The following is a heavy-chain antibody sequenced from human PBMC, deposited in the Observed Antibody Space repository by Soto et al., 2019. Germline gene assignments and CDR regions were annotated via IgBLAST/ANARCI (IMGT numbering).Heavy chain of an antibody. CDR1: GGTFSSYT. Sequence: SVKVSCKASGGTFSSYTISWVRQAPGQGLEWMGRIIPILGIANYAQKFQGRVTITADKSTSTAYRELSSLRSEDTAVYYCARDRSHISYDFWCGYWPYGTFSAGMAVWAQGTTVTVSS. CDR2: IIPILGIA. J-gene: IGHJ6*02. V-gene: IGHV1-69*04. D-gene: IGHD3-3*01. CDR3: ARDRSHISYDFWCGYWPYGTFSAGMAV.